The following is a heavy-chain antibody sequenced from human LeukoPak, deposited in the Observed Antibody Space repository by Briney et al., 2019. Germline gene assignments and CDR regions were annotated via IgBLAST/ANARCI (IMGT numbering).Heavy chain of an antibody. CDR2: IYYSGST. CDR3: ARGGPSSSSWYWFDP. CDR1: GGSISSYY. V-gene: IGHV4-59*01. J-gene: IGHJ5*02. D-gene: IGHD6-13*01. Sequence: SETLSLTCTVSGGSISSYYWSWIRQPSGKGLEWIGYIYYSGSTNYNPSLKSRVTISVDTSKNQFSLKLSSVTAADTAVYYCARGGPSSSSWYWFDPWGQGTLVTVSS.